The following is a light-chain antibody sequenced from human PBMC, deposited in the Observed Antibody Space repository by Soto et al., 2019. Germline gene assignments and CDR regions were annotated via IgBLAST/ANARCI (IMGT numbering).Light chain of an antibody. CDR2: GAS. Sequence: DIVMTQSPATLSVSPGERSTLSCRASQLLSSNLAWYQHKPGQPPRLLIYGASTRATGIPARFSGSESGTKFTLTINSLKSEDIAVYYCQQYYKWPITFGGATNLEIK. CDR1: QLLSSN. V-gene: IGKV3-15*01. CDR3: QQYYKWPIT. J-gene: IGKJ4*01.